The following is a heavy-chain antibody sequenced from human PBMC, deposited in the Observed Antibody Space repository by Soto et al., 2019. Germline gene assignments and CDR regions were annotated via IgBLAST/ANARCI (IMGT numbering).Heavy chain of an antibody. CDR3: ARDDEYSGNGMDV. D-gene: IGHD3-10*01. Sequence: QVQLVESGGGVVQPGRSLRLSCAASEFTFSNYGMHWVRQAPGKGLEWVAVILNDGSNRYHADSVKDRFTISRDNSKNTLYLQMKSLRAEDTAVYYWARDDEYSGNGMDVWGPGTTVTVS. CDR2: ILNDGSNR. CDR1: EFTFSNYG. J-gene: IGHJ6*02. V-gene: IGHV3-33*01.